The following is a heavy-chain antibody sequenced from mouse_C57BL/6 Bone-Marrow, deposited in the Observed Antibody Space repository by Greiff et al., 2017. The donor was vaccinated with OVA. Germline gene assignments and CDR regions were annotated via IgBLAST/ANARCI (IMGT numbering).Heavy chain of an antibody. Sequence: QVQLKQSGAELARPGASVKLSCKASGYTFTSYGISWVKQRTGQGLEWIGEIYPRSGNTYYNEKFKGKATLTADKSSSTAYMELRSLTSEDSAVYFCAREAAYYSNYVAYWGQGTLVTVSA. D-gene: IGHD2-5*01. V-gene: IGHV1-81*01. CDR2: IYPRSGNT. CDR1: GYTFTSYG. J-gene: IGHJ3*01. CDR3: AREAAYYSNYVAY.